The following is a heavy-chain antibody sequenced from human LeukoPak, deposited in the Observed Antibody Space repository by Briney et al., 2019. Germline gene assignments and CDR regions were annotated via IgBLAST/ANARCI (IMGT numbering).Heavy chain of an antibody. D-gene: IGHD3-10*01. CDR3: ARVYYYGSGTFDY. CDR2: INSDGSST. Sequence: PGGSLRLSCAASGFTFSRYWMHWVRQAPGKGLLWVSRINSDGSSTSYADSVKGRFTISRDNAKNTLYLQMNSLRAEDTAVYYCARVYYYGSGTFDYRGQGTLVTVSS. CDR1: GFTFSRYW. J-gene: IGHJ4*02. V-gene: IGHV3-74*01.